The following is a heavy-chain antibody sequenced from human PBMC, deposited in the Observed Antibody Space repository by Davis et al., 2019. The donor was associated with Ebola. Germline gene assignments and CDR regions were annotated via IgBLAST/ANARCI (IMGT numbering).Heavy chain of an antibody. Sequence: ASVKVSCKASGYTFTSYYMHWVRQAPGQGLEWTGIINPSGGSTSYAQKFQGRVTMTRDTSTSTAYMELSSLSSEDTAVYYCARPIEKRCSPGCFDLWGRGTLVTVSS. D-gene: IGHD4/OR15-4a*01. CDR2: INPSGGST. J-gene: IGHJ2*01. V-gene: IGHV1-46*01. CDR3: ARPIEKRCSPGCFDL. CDR1: GYTFTSYY.